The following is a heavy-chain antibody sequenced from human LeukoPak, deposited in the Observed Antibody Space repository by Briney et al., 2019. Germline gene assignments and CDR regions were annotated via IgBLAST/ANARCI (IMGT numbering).Heavy chain of an antibody. CDR2: ISSSSSYI. Sequence: GGSLRLSCAASGFTFSSYSMNWVRQAPGKGLEWVSSISSSSSYIYYADSVKGRFTISRDNAKNSLYLQMNSLRAEDTAVYYCAREPQNTGYSSSWYWRDYFDYWGQGTLVTVSS. D-gene: IGHD6-13*01. V-gene: IGHV3-21*01. CDR1: GFTFSSYS. J-gene: IGHJ4*02. CDR3: AREPQNTGYSSSWYWRDYFDY.